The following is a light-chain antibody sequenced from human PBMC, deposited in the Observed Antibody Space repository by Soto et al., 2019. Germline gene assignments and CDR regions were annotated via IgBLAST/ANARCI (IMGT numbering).Light chain of an antibody. CDR2: AAS. J-gene: IGKJ1*01. Sequence: DIQLTQSPSSLSASVGDRVTITCRASQGIITYLNWYQQKPGKVPKLLIYAASTLQSGVPSRFSGSGSGTDFTLTISSLQPEDVATYYCQKYNSAPQTFGQGTKVDI. V-gene: IGKV1-27*01. CDR1: QGIITY. CDR3: QKYNSAPQT.